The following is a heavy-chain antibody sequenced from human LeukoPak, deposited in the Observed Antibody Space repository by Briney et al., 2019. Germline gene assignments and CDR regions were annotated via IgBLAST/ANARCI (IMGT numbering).Heavy chain of an antibody. V-gene: IGHV3-20*04. J-gene: IGHJ4*02. CDR3: ARSPEWDPKQIGFKYFDY. D-gene: IGHD1-26*01. CDR1: GFSFHGDG. Sequence: GGSLRLSCAASGFSFHGDGMSWVRHAPGKGLEWVSGINWKGGEKRYADSVRGRFTISRDNAKNSLYLHMNSLRGEDTALYYCARSPEWDPKQIGFKYFDYWGQGTLVSVSS. CDR2: INWKGGEK.